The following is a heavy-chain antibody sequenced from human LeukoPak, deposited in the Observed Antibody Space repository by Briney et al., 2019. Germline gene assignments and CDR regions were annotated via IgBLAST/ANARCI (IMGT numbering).Heavy chain of an antibody. D-gene: IGHD5-24*01. CDR1: GYTFTSYG. J-gene: IGHJ4*02. CDR2: ISAYNGNT. Sequence: ASVKVSCKASGYTFTSYGISWVRQAPGQGLEWMGWISAYNGNTNYAQKLQGRVTMTRDTSTSTVYMELSSLRSEDTAVYYCARVREDGYNPIEIFDYWGQGTLVTVSS. CDR3: ARVREDGYNPIEIFDY. V-gene: IGHV1-18*01.